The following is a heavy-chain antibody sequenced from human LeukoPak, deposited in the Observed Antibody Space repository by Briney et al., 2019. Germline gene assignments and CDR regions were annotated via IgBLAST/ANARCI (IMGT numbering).Heavy chain of an antibody. CDR2: IKQDGSEK. CDR3: ASPYYYDSRGYFNDAFDI. Sequence: GGSLRLSCAASGFTFSSYWMSWVRQAPGKGLEWVANIKQDGSEKYYVDSVKGRFTISRDNAKNSLYLQMNSLRAEDTAVYYCASPYYYDSRGYFNDAFDIWGQGTMVTVSS. V-gene: IGHV3-7*01. D-gene: IGHD3-22*01. CDR1: GFTFSSYW. J-gene: IGHJ3*02.